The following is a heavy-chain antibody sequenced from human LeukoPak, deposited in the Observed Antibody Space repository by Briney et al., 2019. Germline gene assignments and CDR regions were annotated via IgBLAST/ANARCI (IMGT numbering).Heavy chain of an antibody. CDR2: ISSSSSTI. V-gene: IGHV3-48*01. CDR1: GFTFSSYS. Sequence: GGSLRLSCAASGFTFSSYSMNWVRQAPGQGLEWVSYISSSSSTIYYADSVKGRFTISRDNAKNSLYLQMNSLRAEDTAVYYCARRRGVRGVISTTYAFDIWGQGTMVTVSS. CDR3: ARRRGVRGVISTTYAFDI. D-gene: IGHD3-10*01. J-gene: IGHJ3*02.